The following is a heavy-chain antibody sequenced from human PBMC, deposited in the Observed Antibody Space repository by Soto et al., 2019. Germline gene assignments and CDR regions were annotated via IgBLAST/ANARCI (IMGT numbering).Heavy chain of an antibody. CDR1: GFTFSSYG. CDR3: ARVVSYPNYYFDY. J-gene: IGHJ4*02. D-gene: IGHD3-10*01. V-gene: IGHV3-33*01. Sequence: GGSLRLSCAASGFTFSSYGMHWARQAPGKGLEWVAVIWYDGSNKYYADSVKGRFTISRDNSKNTLYLQMNSLRAEDTAVYYCARVVSYPNYYFDYWGQGTRVTVAS. CDR2: IWYDGSNK.